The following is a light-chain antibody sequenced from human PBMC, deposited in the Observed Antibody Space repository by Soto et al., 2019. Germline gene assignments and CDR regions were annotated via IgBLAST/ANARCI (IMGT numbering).Light chain of an antibody. CDR2: NSY. CDR3: SAEVDTLSVHV. CDR1: SSNIGSKT. V-gene: IGLV1-44*01. Sequence: QSVLTQPPSASGTLGQRVTISCSGSSSNIGSKTVNWYQQVPGTVPKLLIYNSYQRPSGVPDRFSGSKSGTSASLAISGLQSEDVFNYSWSAEVDTLSVHV. J-gene: IGLJ1*01.